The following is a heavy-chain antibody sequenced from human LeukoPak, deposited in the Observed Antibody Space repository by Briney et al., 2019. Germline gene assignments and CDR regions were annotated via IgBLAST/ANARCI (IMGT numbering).Heavy chain of an antibody. Sequence: ASVKVSCKASGYTFTGYYMHWVRQAPGQGLEWMGWINPNSGGTNYAQEFQGRVTMTRDTSISTAYMELSRLRSDDTAVYYCARDSYYDSSGYYGTDAFDIWGQGTLVTVSS. D-gene: IGHD3-22*01. CDR1: GYTFTGYY. CDR3: ARDSYYDSSGYYGTDAFDI. V-gene: IGHV1-2*02. CDR2: INPNSGGT. J-gene: IGHJ3*02.